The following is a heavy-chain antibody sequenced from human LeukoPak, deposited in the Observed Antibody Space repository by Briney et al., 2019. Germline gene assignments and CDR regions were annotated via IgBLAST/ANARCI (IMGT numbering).Heavy chain of an antibody. CDR3: ARGSTHFDY. CDR2: IYTSGST. V-gene: IGHV4-61*02. CDR1: GGSISSGSYY. J-gene: IGHJ4*02. D-gene: IGHD6-13*01. Sequence: PSQTLSLTCTVSGGSISSGSYYWSWIRQPAGKGLEWIGRIYTSGSTNYNPSLKSRVTISVDTSENQFSLKLSSVTAADTAVYYCARGSTHFDYWGQGTLVTVSS.